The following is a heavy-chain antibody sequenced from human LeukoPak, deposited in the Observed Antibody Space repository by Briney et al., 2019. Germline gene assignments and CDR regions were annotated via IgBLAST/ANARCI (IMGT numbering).Heavy chain of an antibody. V-gene: IGHV4-59*01. CDR2: IYYSGST. J-gene: IGHJ1*01. CDR3: ARGAIGDSSGYYYDSAEYFQH. Sequence: PSETLSLTCTVSGGSISSYYWSWIRQPPGKGLEWIGYIYYSGSTTYNPSLKSRVTISVDTSKNQFSLKLSSVTAADTAVYYCARGAIGDSSGYYYDSAEYFQHWGQGTLVTVSS. D-gene: IGHD3-22*01. CDR1: GGSISSYY.